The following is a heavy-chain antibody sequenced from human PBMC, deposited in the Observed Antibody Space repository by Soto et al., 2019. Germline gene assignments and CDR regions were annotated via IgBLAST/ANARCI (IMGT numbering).Heavy chain of an antibody. J-gene: IGHJ4*02. V-gene: IGHV3-15*07. CDR2: IKSKTDGGTT. CDR3: TTANSLALDRDY. D-gene: IGHD3-3*02. CDR1: GFTFSNAW. Sequence: EVQLVESGGGLVKPGGSLRLSCAASGFTFSNAWMNWVRQAPGKGLEWVGRIKSKTDGGTTDYAAPVKGRFTISRDDSKSTLYLQMNSLKTEDTAVYYCTTANSLALDRDYWGQGTLVTVSS.